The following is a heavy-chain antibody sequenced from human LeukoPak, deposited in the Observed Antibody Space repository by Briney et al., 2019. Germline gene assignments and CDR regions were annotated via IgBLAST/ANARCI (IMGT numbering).Heavy chain of an antibody. CDR2: IYYSGST. J-gene: IGHJ4*02. D-gene: IGHD3-10*01. CDR1: GGSISSSSYY. CDR3: ARGSPMDD. V-gene: IGHV4-39*07. Sequence: SETLSLTCTVSGGSISSSSYYWGWIRQPPGKGLEWIGSIYYSGSTYYNPSLKSRVTISVDTSKNQFSLKLSSVTAADTAVYYCARGSPMDDWGQGTLVTVSS.